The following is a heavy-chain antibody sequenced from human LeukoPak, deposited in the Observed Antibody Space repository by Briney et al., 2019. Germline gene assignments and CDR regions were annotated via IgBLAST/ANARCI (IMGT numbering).Heavy chain of an antibody. CDR3: AHYGDYRFLYYFDH. Sequence: SGPTLVNPTQTLTLTCSFSGFSLSTSGVGVGWIRQPPGKALEWLALIYWDNNKLYSPSLKSRLTITKDTSKNQVVLTMTNMDPVHTATYSCAHYGDYRFLYYFDHWGQGTLVTVSS. CDR2: IYWDNNK. V-gene: IGHV2-5*02. D-gene: IGHD4-17*01. J-gene: IGHJ4*02. CDR1: GFSLSTSGVG.